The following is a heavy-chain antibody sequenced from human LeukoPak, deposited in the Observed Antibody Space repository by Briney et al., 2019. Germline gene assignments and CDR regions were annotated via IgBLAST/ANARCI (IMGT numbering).Heavy chain of an antibody. V-gene: IGHV3-11*01. Sequence: PGGSLRLSCAASGFTFSDYYRSWIRQAPGKGLEWVSYISSSGSTIYYADSVKGRFTISRDNAKNSLYLQMNSLRAEDTAVYYCARDLYSGVPLDYWGQGTLVTVPS. D-gene: IGHD1-26*01. J-gene: IGHJ4*02. CDR1: GFTFSDYY. CDR3: ARDLYSGVPLDY. CDR2: ISSSGSTI.